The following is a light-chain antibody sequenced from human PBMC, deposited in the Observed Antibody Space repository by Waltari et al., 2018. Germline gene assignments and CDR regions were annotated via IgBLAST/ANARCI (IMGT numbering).Light chain of an antibody. J-gene: IGLJ3*02. CDR3: AVWDDSLNGRV. Sequence: QSVLTQPPSASGTPGQRVTISCSGRNSNIGSNTVNWYQQLPGTVPKLLIYSSNQRPSGVPDRFSASTSGTSASLAISGLQSEDEADYYCAVWDDSLNGRVFGGGTKLTVL. CDR2: SSN. CDR1: NSNIGSNT. V-gene: IGLV1-44*01.